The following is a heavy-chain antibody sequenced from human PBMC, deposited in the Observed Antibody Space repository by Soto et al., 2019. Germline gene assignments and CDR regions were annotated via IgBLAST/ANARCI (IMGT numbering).Heavy chain of an antibody. Sequence: GGSLRLSCAASGFTVSSNYMSWVRQAPGKGLEWVSVIYSGGSTYYADSVKGRFTIPRDNSKNTLYLQMNSLRAEDTAVYYCATYCSGGSCYYWGQGTLVTVSS. J-gene: IGHJ4*02. CDR1: GFTVSSNY. D-gene: IGHD2-15*01. CDR2: IYSGGST. CDR3: ATYCSGGSCYY. V-gene: IGHV3-66*01.